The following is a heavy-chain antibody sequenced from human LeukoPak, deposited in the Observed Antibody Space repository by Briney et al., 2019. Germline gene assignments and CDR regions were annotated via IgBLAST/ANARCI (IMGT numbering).Heavy chain of an antibody. CDR1: GASISTYY. CDR3: ARSGGYSSSWSL. V-gene: IGHV4-59*01. Sequence: SETLSLTCTVSGASISTYYWNWIRQPPGKGLEWIGYIYYTGSTNYNPSLKSRVTISVDTSKNQFSLKLSSVIAADTAVYYCARSGGYSSSWSLWGQGTLVTVSS. D-gene: IGHD6-13*01. J-gene: IGHJ4*02. CDR2: IYYTGST.